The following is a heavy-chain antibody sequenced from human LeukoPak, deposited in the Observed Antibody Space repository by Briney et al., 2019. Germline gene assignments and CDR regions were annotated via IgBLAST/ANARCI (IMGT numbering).Heavy chain of an antibody. J-gene: IGHJ4*02. D-gene: IGHD3-22*01. Sequence: GGSLRLSCAASGFTFSSYAMSWVRQAPGKGLEWVSAISGSGGSTYYADSVKGRFTISRDNSKNTLYLQMNSLRAEDTAVYYCAKVGKTYYYDSSGYYFDYWGQGTLVTVSS. CDR2: ISGSGGST. CDR3: AKVGKTYYYDSSGYYFDY. CDR1: GFTFSSYA. V-gene: IGHV3-23*01.